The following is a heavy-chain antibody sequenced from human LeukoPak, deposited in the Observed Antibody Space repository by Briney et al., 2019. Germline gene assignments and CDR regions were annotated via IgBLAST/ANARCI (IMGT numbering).Heavy chain of an antibody. V-gene: IGHV4-59*01. D-gene: IGHD6-19*01. CDR2: IYYSGST. J-gene: IGHJ4*02. CDR1: GGSISSYY. CDR3: ARARSGWWDPFDY. Sequence: SETLSLTCTVSGGSISSYYWSWIRQPPGKGLEWIGYIYYSGSTNYNPSFKSRVTISVDTSKNQFSLKLSSVTAADTAVYYCARARSGWWDPFDYWGQGTLVTVSS.